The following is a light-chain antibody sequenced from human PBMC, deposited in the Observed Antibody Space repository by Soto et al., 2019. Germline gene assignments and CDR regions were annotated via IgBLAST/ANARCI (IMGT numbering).Light chain of an antibody. CDR1: QSVSNNY. CDR2: GSS. Sequence: EVVLTQSPGTLSLSPGERATLSCRASQSVSNNYLAWYQQKPGQAPSLLIFGSSDSATGIPDRFSGSGSWTDFTLTISRLEPEDFAMYYCQQYGSSPTYTFGLGTKLEIK. CDR3: QQYGSSPTYT. V-gene: IGKV3-20*01. J-gene: IGKJ2*01.